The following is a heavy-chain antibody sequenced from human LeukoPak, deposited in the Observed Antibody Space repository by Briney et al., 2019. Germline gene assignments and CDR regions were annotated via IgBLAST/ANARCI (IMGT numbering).Heavy chain of an antibody. J-gene: IGHJ4*02. Sequence: ASVKVSCKVSGYTLTELSMHWVRQAPGKGLEWMGGFDPEEGETIYAQKFQGRVTMTEDTSTDTAYMELSSLRSEDTAVYYCATDFLSYDSSGFAFDYWGQGTLVTVSS. V-gene: IGHV1-24*01. CDR1: GYTLTELS. CDR2: FDPEEGET. CDR3: ATDFLSYDSSGFAFDY. D-gene: IGHD3-22*01.